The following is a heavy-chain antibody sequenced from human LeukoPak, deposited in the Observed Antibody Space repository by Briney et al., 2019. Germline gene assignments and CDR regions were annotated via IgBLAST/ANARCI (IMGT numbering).Heavy chain of an antibody. CDR3: TKRVKYGGTWDHFAD. Sequence: GGSLRLSCAASGFTFSTYWMSWVRQAPGKGLEWVSTVNADGGNTYYADSVKGRFTISRDNSKSTLILQMNSLRVEDTALYYCTKRVKYGGTWDHFADWGQGTLVTVSS. D-gene: IGHD1-26*01. CDR2: VNADGGNT. J-gene: IGHJ4*02. CDR1: GFTFSTYW. V-gene: IGHV3-23*01.